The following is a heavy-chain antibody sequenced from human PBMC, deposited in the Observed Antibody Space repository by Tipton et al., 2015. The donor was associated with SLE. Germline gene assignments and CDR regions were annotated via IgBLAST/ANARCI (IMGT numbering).Heavy chain of an antibody. Sequence: TLSLTCAVYGGSFSGYYWSWIRQPPGKGLEWIGEINHSGSTNYNPSLKSRVTISVDTSKNQFSLKLSSVTAADTAVYYCARLGAFDAFDIWGQGTMVTVSS. CDR3: ARLGAFDAFDI. CDR2: INHSGST. V-gene: IGHV4-34*01. D-gene: IGHD3-16*01. J-gene: IGHJ3*02. CDR1: GGSFSGYY.